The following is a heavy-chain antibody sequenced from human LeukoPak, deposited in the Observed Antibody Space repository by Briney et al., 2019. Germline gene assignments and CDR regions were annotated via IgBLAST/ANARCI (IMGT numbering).Heavy chain of an antibody. V-gene: IGHV3-7*01. CDR2: IKEDGSET. D-gene: IGHD3-10*01. CDR1: GFDFRSSW. CDR3: ATSSGGV. J-gene: IGHJ6*04. Sequence: QPGGSLRLSCGASGFDFRSSWMTWVRQAPGRGLEWVANIKEDGSETYYVGSVRGRFTMSRDNAKKSLYLQMNSLRAEDTAVYYSATSSGGVWGKGTTVIVSS.